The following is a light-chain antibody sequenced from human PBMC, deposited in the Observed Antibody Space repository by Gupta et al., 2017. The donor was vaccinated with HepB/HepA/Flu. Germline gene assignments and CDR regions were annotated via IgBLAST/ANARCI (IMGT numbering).Light chain of an antibody. CDR2: DVS. Sequence: SALTQPASVSGSPGQSITISCTGTSSDVGGYDYVSWYQEHPGKAPKLVIYDVSYRPSGISNRFSGSKSGRTASLTIAGLQAEDEATYYCSSSRSTSPPYVFGTGTEVTVL. J-gene: IGLJ1*01. CDR3: SSSRSTSPPYV. CDR1: SSDVGGYDY. V-gene: IGLV2-14*03.